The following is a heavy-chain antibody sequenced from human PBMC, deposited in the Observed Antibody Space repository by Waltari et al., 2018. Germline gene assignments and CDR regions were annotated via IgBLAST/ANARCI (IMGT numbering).Heavy chain of an antibody. D-gene: IGHD3-10*01. CDR3: ARGRITIGP. J-gene: IGHJ5*02. Sequence: EVQLVESGGGLVQPGGSLRLSCAASGFSISGYWMSWVRQAPGKGLEWVANIKQDESGKNYVDSVKGRLTISRDNAKNSLYLQMSSLRAEDTAMYYCARGRITIGPWGQGTLVTVSS. CDR2: IKQDESGK. CDR1: GFSISGYW. V-gene: IGHV3-7*03.